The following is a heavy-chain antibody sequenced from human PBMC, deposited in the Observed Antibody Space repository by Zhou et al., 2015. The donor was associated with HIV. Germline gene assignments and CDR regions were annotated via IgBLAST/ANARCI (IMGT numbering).Heavy chain of an antibody. CDR1: GYTFTSYD. J-gene: IGHJ4*02. CDR2: INGDNGKT. CDR3: ATDDIGGYHSFNY. D-gene: IGHD3-22*01. Sequence: QVQLVQSGAEVKKPGASVKVSCKASGYTFTSYDINWVRQSPGQGLEWMGWINGDNGKTRYAQQFQGRVTLTTDRSTKTAFMELKYLRSDDAATYYCATDDIGGYHSFNYWGQGTRVFVS. V-gene: IGHV1-18*01.